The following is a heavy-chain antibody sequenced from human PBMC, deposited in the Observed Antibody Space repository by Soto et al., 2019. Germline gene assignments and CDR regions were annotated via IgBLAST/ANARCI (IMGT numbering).Heavy chain of an antibody. V-gene: IGHV1-46*03. Sequence: ASVKVSCKASGYTFTSYYMHWVRQAPGQGLEWMGIINPSGGSTSYAQKFQGRVTMTRDTSTSTVYMELSSLRSEDAAVYYCARVYGDYYMDVWGKGTTVTVSS. CDR1: GYTFTSYY. J-gene: IGHJ6*03. D-gene: IGHD4-17*01. CDR2: INPSGGST. CDR3: ARVYGDYYMDV.